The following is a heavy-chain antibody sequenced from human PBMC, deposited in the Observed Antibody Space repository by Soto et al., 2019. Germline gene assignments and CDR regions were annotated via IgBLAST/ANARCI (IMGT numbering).Heavy chain of an antibody. CDR3: ARDFIVVVTAIPGDAFDI. CDR1: GFTFSSYW. Sequence: PGGSLRLSCAASGFTFSSYWMHWVRQAPGKGLVWVSRINSDGSSTSYADSVKGRFTISRDNAKNTLYLQMNSLRAEDTAVYYCARDFIVVVTAIPGDAFDIWGQGTMVTVSS. D-gene: IGHD2-21*02. V-gene: IGHV3-74*01. CDR2: INSDGSST. J-gene: IGHJ3*02.